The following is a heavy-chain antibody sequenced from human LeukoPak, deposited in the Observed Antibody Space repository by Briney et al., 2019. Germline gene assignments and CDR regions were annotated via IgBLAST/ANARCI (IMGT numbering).Heavy chain of an antibody. Sequence: PSETLSLTCTGYGGSISGYYWSWIRQPPGKGLEWIGFIYYSGSTKYNPSLKSRVTISVDTSKNQFSLKLTSVTAAHTAVYYCARYGSGSYSDDHFQHWGQGTLVTVSS. CDR2: IYYSGST. CDR1: GGSISGYY. CDR3: ARYGSGSYSDDHFQH. V-gene: IGHV4-59*08. J-gene: IGHJ1*01. D-gene: IGHD3-10*01.